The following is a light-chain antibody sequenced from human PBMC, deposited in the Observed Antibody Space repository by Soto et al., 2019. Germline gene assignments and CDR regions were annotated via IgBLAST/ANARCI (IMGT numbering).Light chain of an antibody. CDR1: QSISNF. CDR2: SAS. CDR3: QQSYSITVT. Sequence: DIQLTQSPSSLSASVGDKVTFTCRASQSISNFLNWYQQRPGRAPVLLVYSASTLHSGVPSRFSGGESGPAFTLTIHSLQPEDFATYYCQQSYSITVTFGQGTRL. J-gene: IGKJ5*01. V-gene: IGKV1-39*01.